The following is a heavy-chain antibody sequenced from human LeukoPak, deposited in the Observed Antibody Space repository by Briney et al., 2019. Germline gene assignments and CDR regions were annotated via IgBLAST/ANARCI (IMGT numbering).Heavy chain of an antibody. Sequence: ASVKVSCKASGYTFTGYYMHWVRQAPGQGLEWMGWINPNSGGTNYAQKFQGRVTMTRDTSISTAYMELGRLRSDDTAVYYCARGGGLGCSGGSCYGHYYYGMDVWGQGTTVTVSS. D-gene: IGHD2-15*01. CDR2: INPNSGGT. CDR1: GYTFTGYY. CDR3: ARGGGLGCSGGSCYGHYYYGMDV. V-gene: IGHV1-2*02. J-gene: IGHJ6*02.